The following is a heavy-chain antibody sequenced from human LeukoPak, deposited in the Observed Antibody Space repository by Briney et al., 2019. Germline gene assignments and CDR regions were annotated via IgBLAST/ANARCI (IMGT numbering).Heavy chain of an antibody. Sequence: GGSLRLSCAASGFTFSSYWMHWVRQAPGKGLVWVSRINSDGSSTRYADSVKGRFTISRENAKNSLYLQMNNLRAGDTAVYYCARQRETAVAGTGFDYWGQGTLVTVSS. CDR1: GFTFSSYW. J-gene: IGHJ4*02. CDR3: ARQRETAVAGTGFDY. D-gene: IGHD6-19*01. CDR2: INSDGSST. V-gene: IGHV3-74*01.